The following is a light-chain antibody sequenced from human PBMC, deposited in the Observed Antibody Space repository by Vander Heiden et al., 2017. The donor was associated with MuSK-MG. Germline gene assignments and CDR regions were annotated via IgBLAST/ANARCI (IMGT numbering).Light chain of an antibody. J-gene: IGKJ1*01. V-gene: IGKV3-20*01. CDR2: GSP. CDR3: GQYGRSPFS. Sequence: EIHWTQTPGTLSCSAGEGATLSCRASQRISSRFLAQYQQKPGKPPRVLIDGSPSRVTGLPASLSGSGSPADFTLAHRRLHPEAFAVYFCGQYGRSPFSFGEGTKLEVK. CDR1: QRISSRF.